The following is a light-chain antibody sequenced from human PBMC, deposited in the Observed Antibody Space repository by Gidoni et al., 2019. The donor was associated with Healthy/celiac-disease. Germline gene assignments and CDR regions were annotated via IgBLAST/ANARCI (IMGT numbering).Light chain of an antibody. J-gene: IGKJ4*01. Sequence: EIVMTQSPATLSVSPGERATLSCRASQSVSSNLAWYQQKPGQAPRLLIHGASTRATGIPARFSGSGSGTEFTLTIGSLQSEDFAVYYCQQYNNWPPLTFGGGTKVEIK. V-gene: IGKV3-15*01. CDR1: QSVSSN. CDR2: GAS. CDR3: QQYNNWPPLT.